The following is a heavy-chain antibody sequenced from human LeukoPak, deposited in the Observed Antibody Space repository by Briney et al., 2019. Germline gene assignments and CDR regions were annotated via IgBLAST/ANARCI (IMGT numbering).Heavy chain of an antibody. D-gene: IGHD1-26*01. J-gene: IGHJ4*02. CDR2: ISGSGGST. CDR3: AKVYRAGELLGLDY. Sequence: GGSLRLSCAASGFTFSSYAMSWVRQAPGKGLEWVSAISGSGGSTYYADSVKGRFTISRDNSKNALYLQMNSLRAEDTAVYYCAKVYRAGELLGLDYWGQGNLVTVSS. CDR1: GFTFSSYA. V-gene: IGHV3-23*01.